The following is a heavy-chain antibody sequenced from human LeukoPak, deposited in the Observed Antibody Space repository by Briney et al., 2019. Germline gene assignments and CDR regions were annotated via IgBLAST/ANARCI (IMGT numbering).Heavy chain of an antibody. V-gene: IGHV4-39*01. Sequence: PSETLSLTCTVSGGSISSTTYYWDWIRQPPGKGLEWIRSIYYSGSTYYNPSLKSRVTISVDTSRNQFSLKLSSVTAADTAVYYCANNRGDYWGQGTLVTVSS. CDR1: GGSISSTTYY. CDR3: ANNRGDY. CDR2: IYYSGST. J-gene: IGHJ4*02. D-gene: IGHD1-14*01.